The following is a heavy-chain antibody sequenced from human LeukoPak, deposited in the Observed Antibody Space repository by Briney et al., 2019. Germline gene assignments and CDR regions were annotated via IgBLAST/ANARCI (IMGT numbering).Heavy chain of an antibody. CDR2: IIPIFGTA. CDR1: GGTFSSYA. D-gene: IGHD1-26*01. CDR3: ARSTRIVGATTSFDY. Sequence: SVKVSCKASGGTFSSYAISWVRQAPGQGLEWMGGIIPIFGTANYAQKFQGRVTIVADESTSTAYMELSSLRSEDTAVYYCARSTRIVGATTSFDYWGQGTLVTVSS. V-gene: IGHV1-69*13. J-gene: IGHJ4*02.